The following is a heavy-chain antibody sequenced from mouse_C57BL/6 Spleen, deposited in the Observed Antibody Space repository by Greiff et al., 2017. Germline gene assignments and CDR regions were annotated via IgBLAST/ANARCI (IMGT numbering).Heavy chain of an antibody. J-gene: IGHJ4*01. CDR3: ARSGGNYLYYYAMDY. Sequence: VQLQQPGAELVRPGTSVKLSCKASGYTFTSYWMHWVKQRPGQGLEWIGVIDPSDSYTNYNQKFKGKATLTVDTSSSTAYMQLSSLTSEDSAVYYCARSGGNYLYYYAMDYWGQGTSVTVSS. CDR2: IDPSDSYT. V-gene: IGHV1-59*01. D-gene: IGHD2-1*01. CDR1: GYTFTSYW.